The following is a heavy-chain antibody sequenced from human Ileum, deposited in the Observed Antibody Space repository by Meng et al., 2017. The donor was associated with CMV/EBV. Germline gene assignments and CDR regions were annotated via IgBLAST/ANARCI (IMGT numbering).Heavy chain of an antibody. Sequence: GGSLRLSCAASGFTFSSYAMSWARQAPGKGLDWVSVISASGGSSYYADSVKGRFTISRDNSKDTLYLEMNSLRAEDTAVYYCAKARDSSRYCSSTSCPIDYWGQGTLVTVSS. D-gene: IGHD2-2*01. CDR3: AKARDSSRYCSSTSCPIDY. V-gene: IGHV3-23*01. J-gene: IGHJ4*02. CDR2: ISASGGSS. CDR1: GFTFSSYA.